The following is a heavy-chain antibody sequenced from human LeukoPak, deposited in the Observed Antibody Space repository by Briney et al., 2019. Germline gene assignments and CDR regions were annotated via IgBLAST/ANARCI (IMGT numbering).Heavy chain of an antibody. CDR1: GGSFSGYY. D-gene: IGHD1-26*01. Sequence: PSETLSLTCAVYGGSFSGYYWSWIRQPPGKGLEWIGEINHSGSTNYNPSLKSRVTISVDTSKNQFSLKLSSVTAADTAVYYCARALLLSGFDYWGQGTLVTVSS. CDR3: ARALLLSGFDY. V-gene: IGHV4-34*01. J-gene: IGHJ4*02. CDR2: INHSGST.